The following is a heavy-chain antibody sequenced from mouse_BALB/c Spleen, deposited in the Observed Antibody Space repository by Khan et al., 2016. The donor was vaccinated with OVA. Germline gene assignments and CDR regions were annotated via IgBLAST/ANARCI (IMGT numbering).Heavy chain of an antibody. V-gene: IGHV5-17*02. J-gene: IGHJ2*01. Sequence: EVELVESGGDLVQPGGSRKLSCVASGFTFSSFGMHWIRQAPEKGLEWVAYISGDSHTIYYADTVKGRFTISRDNPKNTLFLQMTSLRSEDMAMYYCTRSYFNGYYLGQWGQGTTLTVSS. CDR1: GFTFSSFG. D-gene: IGHD1-1*01. CDR2: ISGDSHTI. CDR3: TRSYFNGYYLGQ.